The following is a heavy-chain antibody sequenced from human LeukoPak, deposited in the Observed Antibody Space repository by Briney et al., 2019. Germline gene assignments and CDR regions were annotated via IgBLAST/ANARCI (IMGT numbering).Heavy chain of an antibody. CDR2: ISSSSSYI. CDR3: ARDQGIAVAGNDY. Sequence: PGGSLRLSCAASGFTFSSYSMNWVRQAPGKGLEWVSSISSSSSYIYYADSVKGRFTISRDNAKNSLYLQMNSLRAEDTAVYYCARDQGIAVAGNDYWGQGTLVTVSS. J-gene: IGHJ4*02. V-gene: IGHV3-21*01. D-gene: IGHD6-19*01. CDR1: GFTFSSYS.